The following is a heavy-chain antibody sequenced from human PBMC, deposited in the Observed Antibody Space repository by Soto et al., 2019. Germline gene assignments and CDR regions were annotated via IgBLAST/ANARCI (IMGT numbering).Heavy chain of an antibody. D-gene: IGHD2-15*01. CDR2: INAGNGNT. V-gene: IGHV1-3*01. CDR1: GYTFTSYA. J-gene: IGHJ3*02. Sequence: QVQLVQSGAEVKKPGASVKVSCKASGYTFTSYAMHWVRQAPGQRLEWMGWINAGNGNTKYSQKFQGRVTITRDTSASTAYMELSSLRSEDTAVYYCASYGSGYCSGGSCSELAAFDIWGQGTMVTVSS. CDR3: ASYGSGYCSGGSCSELAAFDI.